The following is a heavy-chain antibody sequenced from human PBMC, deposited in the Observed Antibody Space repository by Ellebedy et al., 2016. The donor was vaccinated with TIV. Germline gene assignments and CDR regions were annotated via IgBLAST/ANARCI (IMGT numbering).Heavy chain of an antibody. J-gene: IGHJ6*02. V-gene: IGHV3-13*05. CDR2: IGTAGDP. Sequence: GESLKICCAASGFTFSSYDMHWVRQATGKGLEWVSAIGTAGDPYYPGSVKGRFTISRENAKNSLYLQMNSLRAGDTAVYYCARGGTTVAGYYYYGMDVWGQGTTVTVSS. CDR3: ARGGTTVAGYYYYGMDV. CDR1: GFTFSSYD. D-gene: IGHD4-17*01.